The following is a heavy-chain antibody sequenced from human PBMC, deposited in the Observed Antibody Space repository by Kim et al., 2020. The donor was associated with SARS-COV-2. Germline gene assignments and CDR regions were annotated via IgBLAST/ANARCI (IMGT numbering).Heavy chain of an antibody. CDR3: ARSPFPPGYSSGWSERPRSHAFDI. Sequence: SETLSLTCAVSGGSISSSNWWSWVRQPPGKGLEWIGEIYHSGSTNYNPSLKSRVTISVDKSKNQFSLKLSSVTAADTAVYYCARSPFPPGYSSGWSERPRSHAFDIWGQGTMVTVSS. V-gene: IGHV4-4*02. CDR2: IYHSGST. D-gene: IGHD6-19*01. CDR1: GGSISSSNW. J-gene: IGHJ3*02.